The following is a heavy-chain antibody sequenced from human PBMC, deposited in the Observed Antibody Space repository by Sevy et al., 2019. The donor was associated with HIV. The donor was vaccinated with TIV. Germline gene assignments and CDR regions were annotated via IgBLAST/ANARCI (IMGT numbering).Heavy chain of an antibody. J-gene: IGHJ3*02. CDR2: IYHSGST. CDR3: ARSERLFATYDAFDI. V-gene: IGHV4-4*02. CDR1: GGSISSSNW. Sequence: SETLSLTCAVSGGSISSSNWWSWVRQPPGKGLEWIGEIYHSGSTNYNPSLKSRVTISVDKSKNQFSLKLSSVTAADTAVYYCARSERLFATYDAFDIWGQGTMVTVSS. D-gene: IGHD3-22*01.